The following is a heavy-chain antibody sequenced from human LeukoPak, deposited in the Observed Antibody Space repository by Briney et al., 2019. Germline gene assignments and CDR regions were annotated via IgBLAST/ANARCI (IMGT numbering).Heavy chain of an antibody. Sequence: SVKVSCKASGGTFSSYAISWVRQAPGQGLEWMGGIIPIFGTANYAQKFQGRVTITTDESTSTAYMELSSLRSEDTAVYYCARVDYSNSGSYPPRFDHWGQGTLATVSS. J-gene: IGHJ4*02. V-gene: IGHV1-69*05. CDR2: IIPIFGTA. D-gene: IGHD3-10*01. CDR1: GGTFSSYA. CDR3: ARVDYSNSGSYPPRFDH.